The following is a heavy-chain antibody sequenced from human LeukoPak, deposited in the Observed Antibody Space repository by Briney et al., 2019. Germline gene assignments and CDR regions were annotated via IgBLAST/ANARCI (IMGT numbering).Heavy chain of an antibody. CDR2: ISSSRSAI. J-gene: IGHJ4*02. V-gene: IGHV3-48*02. CDR3: ARATYYYDSSGYYVGLGFDY. Sequence: PGGSLRLSCAASGFTFSTYNMNWVRQAPGKGLEWVSYISSSRSAIYYADSVKGRFTISRDKAKNSLYLQMNSLRDEDTAVYYCARATYYYDSSGYYVGLGFDYWGQGTLVTVSS. D-gene: IGHD3-22*01. CDR1: GFTFSTYN.